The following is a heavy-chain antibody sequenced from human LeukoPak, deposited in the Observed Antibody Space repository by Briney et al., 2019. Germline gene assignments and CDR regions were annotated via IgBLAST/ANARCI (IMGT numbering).Heavy chain of an antibody. Sequence: ASVKVSCKASGYTFIRHWMHWGRQAPGQGLEWMGVINPNGGTTIYAQKLQGRVTLTRDMSTSTLYMELSSLTSEDTAVYYCARDSSSSASWWFDPWGQGTLVTVSS. J-gene: IGHJ5*02. V-gene: IGHV1-46*01. CDR2: INPNGGTT. CDR1: GYTFIRHW. D-gene: IGHD6-6*01. CDR3: ARDSSSSASWWFDP.